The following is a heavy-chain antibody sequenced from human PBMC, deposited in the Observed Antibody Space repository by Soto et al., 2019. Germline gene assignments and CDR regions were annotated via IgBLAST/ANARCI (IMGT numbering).Heavy chain of an antibody. J-gene: IGHJ3*02. CDR2: ISWNSGSI. Sequence: EVQLVESGGGLVQPGRSLRLSCAASGFTFDDYAMHWVRQAPGKGLEWVSGISWNSGSIGYADSVQGRFTISGDNAKNSLYLQMNSLTAEDTAMKYCAKVSGGWTASEAFDIWGQGTMVAFSS. CDR3: AKVSGGWTASEAFDI. CDR1: GFTFDDYA. V-gene: IGHV3-9*01. D-gene: IGHD1-26*01.